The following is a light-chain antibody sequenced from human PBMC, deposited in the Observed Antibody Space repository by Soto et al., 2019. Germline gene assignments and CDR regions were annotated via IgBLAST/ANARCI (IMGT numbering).Light chain of an antibody. CDR1: SSDVGAYNY. CDR3: TSYSSSSPVL. CDR2: EVT. V-gene: IGLV2-14*01. J-gene: IGLJ2*01. Sequence: QSALTQPASVSGSLGQSITISCTGTSSDVGAYNYVSWYQQHPDKAPKLLIFEVTNRPSGVSDRFSGSKSGITASLSISGLQPEDEADYYCTSYSSSSPVLFGGGTKLTVL.